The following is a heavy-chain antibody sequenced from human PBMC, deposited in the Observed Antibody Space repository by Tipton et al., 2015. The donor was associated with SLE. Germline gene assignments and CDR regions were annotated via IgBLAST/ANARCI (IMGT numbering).Heavy chain of an antibody. CDR3: ARVMNKPRAFDI. D-gene: IGHD3-9*01. CDR2: IYYSGST. V-gene: IGHV4-61*05. J-gene: IGHJ6*04. CDR1: GGSISSSSYY. Sequence: TLSLTCTVSGGSISSSSYYWGWIRQPPGKGLEWIGYIYYSGSTNYNPSLKSRVTISVDTSKNQFSLKLSSVTAADTAVYYCARVMNKPRAFDIWGKGTTVTVSS.